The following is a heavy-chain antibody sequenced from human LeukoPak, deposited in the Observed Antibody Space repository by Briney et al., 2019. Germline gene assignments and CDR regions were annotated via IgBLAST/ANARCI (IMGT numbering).Heavy chain of an antibody. CDR1: GGSISSSSYY. J-gene: IGHJ4*02. CDR3: ARSMGSSSTEPLGY. D-gene: IGHD6-6*01. CDR2: IYYSGST. Sequence: SETLSLTCTVSGGSISSSSYYWGWIRQPPGKGPEWIGYIYYSGSTNYNPSLKSRVTISVDTSKNQSSLKLSSVTAADTAVYYCARSMGSSSTEPLGYWGQGTLVTVSS. V-gene: IGHV4-61*05.